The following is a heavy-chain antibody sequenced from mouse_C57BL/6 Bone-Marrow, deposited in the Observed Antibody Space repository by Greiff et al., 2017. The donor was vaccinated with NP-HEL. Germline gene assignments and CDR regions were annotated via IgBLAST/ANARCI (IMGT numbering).Heavy chain of an antibody. CDR3: ARSGDYDGSSPGYFDV. D-gene: IGHD1-1*01. CDR2: IYPGSGST. J-gene: IGHJ1*03. V-gene: IGHV1-55*01. Sequence: VQLQQSGAELVKPGASVKMSCKASGYTFTSYWITWVKQRPGQGLEWIGDIYPGSGSTNYNEKVKSKATLTVDTSSSTAYMQLSSLTSEDSAVYYCARSGDYDGSSPGYFDVWGTGTTVTVSS. CDR1: GYTFTSYW.